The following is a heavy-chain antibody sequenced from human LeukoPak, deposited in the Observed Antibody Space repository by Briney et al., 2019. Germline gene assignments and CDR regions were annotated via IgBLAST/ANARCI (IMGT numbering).Heavy chain of an antibody. CDR2: MNPNSGNT. V-gene: IGHV1-8*01. J-gene: IGHJ4*02. CDR3: ARAEAYCSSTSCMGY. CDR1: GYTFTSYD. Sequence: GASVKVSCKASGYTFTSYDIYWVRQATGQGLEWMGWMNPNSGNTGYAQKLQGRVTMTRNTSISTVYMELRSLRSDDTAVYYCARAEAYCSSTSCMGYWGQGTLVTVSS. D-gene: IGHD2-2*01.